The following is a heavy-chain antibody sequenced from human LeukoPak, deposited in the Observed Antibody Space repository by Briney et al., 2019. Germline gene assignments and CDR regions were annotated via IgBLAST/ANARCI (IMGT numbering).Heavy chain of an antibody. D-gene: IGHD6-13*01. CDR3: ARSLTAAAGNLGY. V-gene: IGHV3-21*06. CDR1: GFTFGDYA. J-gene: IGHJ4*02. Sequence: GGSLRLSCTASGFTFGDYAMTWVRQAPGKGLAWVSSISSSRNYINYADSVRGRFTIYRDNAKNSLYLQMNSLRAEDTAVYYCARSLTAAAGNLGYWGQGTLITVSS. CDR2: ISSSRNYI.